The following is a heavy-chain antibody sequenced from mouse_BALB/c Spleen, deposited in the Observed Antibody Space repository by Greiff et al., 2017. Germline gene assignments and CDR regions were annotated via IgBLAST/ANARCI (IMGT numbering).Heavy chain of an antibody. CDR3: NAEGRGY. J-gene: IGHJ2*01. Sequence: EVKLQESGAELVRSGASVKLSCTASGFNIKDYYMHWVKQRPEQGLEWIGWIDPENGDTEYAPKFQGKATMTADTSSNTAYLQLSSLTSEDTAVYYCNAEGRGYWGQGTTLTVSS. V-gene: IGHV14-4*02. CDR2: IDPENGDT. CDR1: GFNIKDYY.